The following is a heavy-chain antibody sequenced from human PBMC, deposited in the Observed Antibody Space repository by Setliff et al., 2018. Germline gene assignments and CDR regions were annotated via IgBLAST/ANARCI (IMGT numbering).Heavy chain of an antibody. J-gene: IGHJ4*02. CDR2: INPKTGGT. Sequence: GASVKVSCKASGYTFVGYYLHWVRQAPGQGLEWMGWINPKTGGTNYAQKFQGRVTMTRDASINTAFMHLSSLKSDDMAAYYCAREPYDYIWGSYRSPYFDHWGQGALVTVSS. V-gene: IGHV1-2*02. D-gene: IGHD3-16*02. CDR1: GYTFVGYY. CDR3: AREPYDYIWGSYRSPYFDH.